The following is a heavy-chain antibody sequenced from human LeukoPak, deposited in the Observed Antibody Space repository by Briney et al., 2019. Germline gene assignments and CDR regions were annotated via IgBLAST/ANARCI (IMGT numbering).Heavy chain of an antibody. CDR1: GGAISGYY. J-gene: IGHJ4*02. CDR3: ARDLIHGNYLDY. Sequence: PSETLSLTCTVSGGAISGYYWSWIRQPAGKGLEWIGRIYTSGSTNYNPSLKSRVTMSVDTSKNQFSLKLSSVTAADTAVYYCARDLIHGNYLDYWGQGTLVTVSS. CDR2: IYTSGST. V-gene: IGHV4-4*07. D-gene: IGHD2-8*01.